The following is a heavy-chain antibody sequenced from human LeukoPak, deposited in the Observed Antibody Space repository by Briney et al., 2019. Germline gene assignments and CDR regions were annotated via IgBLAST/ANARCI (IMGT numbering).Heavy chain of an antibody. V-gene: IGHV1-46*01. J-gene: IGHJ6*03. D-gene: IGHD2-21*01. CDR3: ATFRRPTYYYYMDV. CDR1: GYTLTSYY. CDR2: INPSGGST. Sequence: GASVKVSRKASGYTLTSYYIHWVRQAPGQGLEWMGMINPSGGSTTYAQEFQGRVTMTRDTSTSTVYMELSSLRSEDTAVYYCATFRRPTYYYYMDVWGKGTTVTVSS.